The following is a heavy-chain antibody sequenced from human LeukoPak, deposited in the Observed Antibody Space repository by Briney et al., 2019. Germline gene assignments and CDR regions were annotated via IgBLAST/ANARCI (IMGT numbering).Heavy chain of an antibody. D-gene: IGHD6-13*01. Sequence: SETLSLTCTVSGGSISSYYWSWIRQPPGKGLEWIGYIYYSGSTNYNPSLKSRVTISVDTSKNQFSLKLSSVTAADTAVYYCARDTSSSWYGGWFDPWGQGTLVTVSS. V-gene: IGHV4-59*01. CDR3: ARDTSSSWYGGWFDP. CDR1: GGSISSYY. CDR2: IYYSGST. J-gene: IGHJ5*02.